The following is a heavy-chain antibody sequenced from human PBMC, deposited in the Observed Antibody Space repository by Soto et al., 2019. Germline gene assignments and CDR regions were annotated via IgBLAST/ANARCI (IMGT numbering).Heavy chain of an antibody. CDR3: ARDVMVRGVTWYYYYMDV. D-gene: IGHD3-10*01. J-gene: IGHJ6*03. Sequence: PSETLSLTCTVSGGSLSSYYWSWIRQPPGKGLEWIGNIYYSGTTNYSPSLESRVTISVDTSQNQFSLNLSSVTAADTAVYYCARDVMVRGVTWYYYYMDVWGKGTTVTVSS. CDR1: GGSLSSYY. CDR2: IYYSGTT. V-gene: IGHV4-59*01.